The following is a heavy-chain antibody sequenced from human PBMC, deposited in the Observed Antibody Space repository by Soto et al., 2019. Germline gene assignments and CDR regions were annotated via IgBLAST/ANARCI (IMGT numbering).Heavy chain of an antibody. J-gene: IGHJ5*02. CDR2: IYYSGST. V-gene: IGHV4-39*01. Sequence: SETLSLTCTVSGGSISSSSYYWGWIRQPPGKGLEWIGSIYYSGSTYYNPSLKSRVTISVDTSKNQFSLKLSSVTAADTAVYYCASGIEWFGEFPWEYNWFDPWGQGTLVTVSS. CDR1: GGSISSSSYY. CDR3: ASGIEWFGEFPWEYNWFDP. D-gene: IGHD3-10*01.